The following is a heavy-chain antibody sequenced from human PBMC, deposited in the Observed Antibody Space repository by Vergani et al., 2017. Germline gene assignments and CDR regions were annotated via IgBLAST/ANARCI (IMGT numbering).Heavy chain of an antibody. D-gene: IGHD6-13*01. CDR3: SSGLVAAGRASFSYYYYGMDV. CDR2: ISSSSSYI. V-gene: IGHV3-21*01. Sequence: EVQLVESGGGLVKPGGSLRLSCAASGFTFSSYSMNWVRQAPGKGLEWVSYISSSSSYIYYADSVKGRFTISRDNAKNSLYLQMNSLRAEDTAEYYCSSGLVAAGRASFSYYYYGMDVWGQGTTVTVSS. CDR1: GFTFSSYS. J-gene: IGHJ6*02.